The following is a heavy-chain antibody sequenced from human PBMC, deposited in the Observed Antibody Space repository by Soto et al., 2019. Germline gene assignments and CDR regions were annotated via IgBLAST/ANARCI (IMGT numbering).Heavy chain of an antibody. CDR3: ARVVPGAEAWFGP. V-gene: IGHV1-18*01. CDR1: GYTFSNYG. CDR2: ISLYSDGA. J-gene: IGHJ5*02. Sequence: QVQLVQSGGEVKRPVASVKVSCKTSGYTFSNYGITWVRQAPGQPLEWLGGISLYSDGAKYAQKFQGRVSMTTDTSTTTAYMELRSLRSDDTAVYYCARVVPGAEAWFGPWGQGTLVTVSS. D-gene: IGHD2-2*01.